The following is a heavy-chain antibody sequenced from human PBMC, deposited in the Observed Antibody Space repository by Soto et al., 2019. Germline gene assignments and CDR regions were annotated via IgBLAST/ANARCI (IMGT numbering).Heavy chain of an antibody. CDR3: VRAYENSNYYFDH. CDR1: GFTFHGST. CDR2: ISIKPNNFAT. V-gene: IGHV3-73*02. Sequence: DAQVEESGGGLVQPGESLKLSCVGSGFTFHGSTMHWVRQASGKGLEWIGLISIKPNNFATVYAASVTGRFTISRDDSKNTAYLEMDSLKTEDTALSYCVRAYENSNYYFDHWGRGTLVTVSS. D-gene: IGHD3-22*01. J-gene: IGHJ4*02.